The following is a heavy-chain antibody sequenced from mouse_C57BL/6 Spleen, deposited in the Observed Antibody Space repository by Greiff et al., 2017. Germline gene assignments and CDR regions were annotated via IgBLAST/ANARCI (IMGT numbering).Heavy chain of an antibody. CDR1: GYAFSSSW. D-gene: IGHD1-1*01. CDR2: IYPGDGDT. J-gene: IGHJ2*01. Sequence: QVQLQQSGPELVKPGASVKISCKASGYAFSSSWMNWVKQRPGKGLEWIGRIYPGDGDTNYNGKFKGKATLTADKSSSTAYMQLSSLTSEDSAVYFCARVEITTVVATRDYFDYWGQGTTLTVSS. V-gene: IGHV1-82*01. CDR3: ARVEITTVVATRDYFDY.